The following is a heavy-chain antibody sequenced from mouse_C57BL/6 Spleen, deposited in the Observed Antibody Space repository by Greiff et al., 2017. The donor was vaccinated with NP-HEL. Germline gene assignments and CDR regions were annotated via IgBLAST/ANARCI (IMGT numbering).Heavy chain of an antibody. Sequence: VKVVESGAELAKPGASVKLSCKASGYTFTSYWMHWVKQRPGQGLEWIGYINPSSGYTKYNQKFKDKATLTADKSSSTAYMQLSSLTYDDSAVYYCARSYYGSSPFDYWGQGTTLTVSS. V-gene: IGHV1-7*01. CDR1: GYTFTSYW. CDR3: ARSYYGSSPFDY. J-gene: IGHJ2*01. D-gene: IGHD1-1*01. CDR2: INPSSGYT.